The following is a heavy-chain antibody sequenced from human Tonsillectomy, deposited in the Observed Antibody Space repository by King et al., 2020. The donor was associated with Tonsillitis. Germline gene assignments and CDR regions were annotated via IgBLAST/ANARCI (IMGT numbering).Heavy chain of an antibody. D-gene: IGHD6-19*01. CDR1: GGSISSYY. CDR2: ISYSGNT. J-gene: IGHJ3*02. Sequence: QLQESGPGLVKPSETLSLTCTVSGGSISSYYWSWIRQPPGKGLEWIGYISYSGNTTYNPSLKSRLTISADTSKNQFSLKLSSVPAVDTAMYFCAGSIAVADPYAAFDIWGHGTMVTVSS. V-gene: IGHV4-59*01. CDR3: AGSIAVADPYAAFDI.